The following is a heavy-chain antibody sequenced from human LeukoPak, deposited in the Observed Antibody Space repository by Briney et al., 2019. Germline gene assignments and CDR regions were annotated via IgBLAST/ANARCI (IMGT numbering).Heavy chain of an antibody. V-gene: IGHV4-59*01. CDR3: ARLGKVDFTTYHYFHL. D-gene: IGHD5-12*01. J-gene: IGHJ2*01. CDR1: GVSISSDY. CDR2: ISYTETT. Sequence: PSETLSLTCTVSGVSISSDYWSWIRQPPEKGLEFLAYISYTETTNYNPSLKSRATISIDTSKNQFSLKLNSVTAADTAIYYCARLGKVDFTTYHYFHLWGRGTLVTVSS.